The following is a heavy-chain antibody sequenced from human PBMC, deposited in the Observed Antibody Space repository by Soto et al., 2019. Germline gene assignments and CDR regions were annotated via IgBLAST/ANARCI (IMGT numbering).Heavy chain of an antibody. Sequence: HPVGSLRLSCTASGFTFGDYAMSWFRQAPGKGLEWVGFIRSKAYGGTTEYAASVKGRFTISRDDSKSIAYLQMNSLKTEDTAVYYCTRDPGTPNPFKYCSSTSCYPNDYWGQGTLVTVSS. CDR1: GFTFGDYA. J-gene: IGHJ4*02. CDR2: IRSKAYGGTT. V-gene: IGHV3-49*03. CDR3: TRDPGTPNPFKYCSSTSCYPNDY. D-gene: IGHD2-2*01.